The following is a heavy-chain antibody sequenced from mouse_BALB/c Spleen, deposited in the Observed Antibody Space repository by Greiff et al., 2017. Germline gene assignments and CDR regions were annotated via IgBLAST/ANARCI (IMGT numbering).Heavy chain of an antibody. J-gene: IGHJ4*01. D-gene: IGHD1-1*01. CDR2: ISNLAYSI. Sequence: EVQGVESGGGLVQPGGSRKLSCAASGFTFSDYGMAWVRQAPGKGPEWVAFISNLAYSIYYADTVTGRFTISRENAKNTLYLEMSSLRSEDTAMYYCARNYYGPGYAMDYWGQGTSVTVSS. CDR3: ARNYYGPGYAMDY. V-gene: IGHV5-15*02. CDR1: GFTFSDYG.